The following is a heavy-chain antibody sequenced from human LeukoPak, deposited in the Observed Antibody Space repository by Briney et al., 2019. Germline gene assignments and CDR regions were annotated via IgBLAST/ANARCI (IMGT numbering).Heavy chain of an antibody. J-gene: IGHJ4*02. CDR3: AREKGAWSFDY. D-gene: IGHD1-26*01. CDR2: IKQDGSDK. V-gene: IGHV3-7*05. CDR1: GFTFSSYW. Sequence: GGSLRLTCVASGFTFSSYWMNWVRQAPGKGLEWVANIKQDGSDKYYVDSVKGRFTISRDNAKNSLYLQMNSLRAEDTAVYYCAREKGAWSFDYWGQGTLVTVSS.